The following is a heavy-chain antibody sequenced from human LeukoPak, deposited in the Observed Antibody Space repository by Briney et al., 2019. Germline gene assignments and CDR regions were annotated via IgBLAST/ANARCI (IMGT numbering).Heavy chain of an antibody. CDR3: ARVLIVGATIDAFDI. Sequence: SETLSLTCTVSGGSISSYYWSWIRQPPGKGLEWIGYIYYSGSTNYNPSLKSRVTISVGTSKNQFSLKLSSVTAADTAVYYCARVLIVGATIDAFDIWGQGTMVTVSS. D-gene: IGHD1-26*01. V-gene: IGHV4-59*08. CDR1: GGSISSYY. J-gene: IGHJ3*02. CDR2: IYYSGST.